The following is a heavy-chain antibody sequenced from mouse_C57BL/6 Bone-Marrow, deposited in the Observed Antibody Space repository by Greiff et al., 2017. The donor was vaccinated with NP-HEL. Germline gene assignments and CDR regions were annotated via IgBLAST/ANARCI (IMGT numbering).Heavy chain of an antibody. CDR3: ARLERNFYAMDY. CDR1: GFTFSSYG. Sequence: EVQRVESGGDLVKPGGSLKLSCAASGFTFSSYGMSWVRQTPDKRLEWVATISSGGSYTYYPDSVKGRFTISRDNAKNTLYLQMSSLKSEDTAMYYCARLERNFYAMDYWGQGTSVTVSS. D-gene: IGHD2-1*01. J-gene: IGHJ4*01. V-gene: IGHV5-6*01. CDR2: ISSGGSYT.